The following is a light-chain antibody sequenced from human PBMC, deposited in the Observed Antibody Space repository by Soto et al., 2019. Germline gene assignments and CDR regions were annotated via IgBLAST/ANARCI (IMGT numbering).Light chain of an antibody. CDR3: SSFTRSNSYV. Sequence: QSALTQPASVSGSPGQSITISCTGTSSDVGAYNYVSWYQQHPGKVPKLMIYDVSDRPSGVSNRFSGSKSGNTASLTISGLSAEDEADYYCSSFTRSNSYVFGTGTKVTVL. J-gene: IGLJ1*01. V-gene: IGLV2-14*03. CDR2: DVS. CDR1: SSDVGAYNY.